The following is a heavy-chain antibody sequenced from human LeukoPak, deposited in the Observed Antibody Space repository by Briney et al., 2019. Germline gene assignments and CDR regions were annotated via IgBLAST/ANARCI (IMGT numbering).Heavy chain of an antibody. J-gene: IGHJ5*02. CDR2: IYYSGST. Sequence: PSETLSLTCTVSGGSISSGDNYWSWIRQPPGKGLEWIGYIYYSGSTYYNPSLKSRVTISVDTSKNQFSLKLSSMSAADTAVYYCARARPSSWFDPWGQGTLVTVSS. CDR3: ARARPSSWFDP. CDR1: GGSISSGDNY. V-gene: IGHV4-30-4*08.